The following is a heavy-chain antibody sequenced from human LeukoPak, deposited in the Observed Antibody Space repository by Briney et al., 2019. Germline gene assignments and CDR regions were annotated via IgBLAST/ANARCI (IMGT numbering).Heavy chain of an antibody. J-gene: IGHJ4*02. CDR3: AKASDSYGSSSSNY. CDR1: GFTFSDYY. D-gene: IGHD6-13*01. CDR2: ISSSGSTI. V-gene: IGHV3-11*01. Sequence: GGPLRLSCAASGFTFSDYYMSWIRQAPGKGLEWVSYISSSGSTIYYADSVKGRFTISRDNAKNTLYLQMNSLRAEDTAVYYCAKASDSYGSSSSNYWGQGTLVTVSS.